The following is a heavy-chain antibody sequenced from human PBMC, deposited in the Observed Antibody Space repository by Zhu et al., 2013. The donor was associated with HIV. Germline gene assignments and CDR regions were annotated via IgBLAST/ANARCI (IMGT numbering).Heavy chain of an antibody. CDR2: IIPIFGTA. CDR3: ARSTPGVEYYYDSSGYYSFDY. CDR1: GGTFSSYA. D-gene: IGHD3-22*01. J-gene: IGHJ4*02. V-gene: IGHV1-69*01. Sequence: QVQLVQSGAEVKKPGSSVKVSCKASGGTFSSYAISWVRQAPGQGLEWMGGIIPIFGTANYAQKFQGRVTITADESTSTAYMELSSLRSEDTAVYYCARSTPGVEYYYDSSGYYSFDYWGQGTLVTVSS.